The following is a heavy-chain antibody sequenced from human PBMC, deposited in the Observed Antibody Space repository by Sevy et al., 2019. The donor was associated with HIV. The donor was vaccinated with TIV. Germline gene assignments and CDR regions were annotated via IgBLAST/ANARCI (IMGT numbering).Heavy chain of an antibody. CDR3: ARAIAVASNWYFDL. J-gene: IGHJ2*01. Sequence: SETLSLTCTVSGGSISSGDYYWSWIRQPSGKCLEWIGYIYYSGSTYYNPSLKSRVTISVDTSKNQFSLKLSSVTAADTAVYYCARAIAVASNWYFDLWGRGTLVTVSS. V-gene: IGHV4-30-4*01. D-gene: IGHD6-19*01. CDR2: IYYSGST. CDR1: GGSISSGDYY.